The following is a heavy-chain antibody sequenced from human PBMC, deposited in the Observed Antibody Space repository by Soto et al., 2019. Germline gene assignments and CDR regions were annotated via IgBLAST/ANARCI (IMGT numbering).Heavy chain of an antibody. Sequence: QVQLVQSGAEVKKPGSSVKVSCKASGGTFSSYAISWVRQAPGQGLEWMGWIIPILGTANYAQKFQGRVTITADESTSTAYMEMSSLRSEDTAVYYCARLSAMITFGGVIVPDYYYGMDVWGQGTTVTVSS. CDR3: ARLSAMITFGGVIVPDYYYGMDV. CDR2: IIPILGTA. D-gene: IGHD3-16*02. J-gene: IGHJ6*02. V-gene: IGHV1-69*01. CDR1: GGTFSSYA.